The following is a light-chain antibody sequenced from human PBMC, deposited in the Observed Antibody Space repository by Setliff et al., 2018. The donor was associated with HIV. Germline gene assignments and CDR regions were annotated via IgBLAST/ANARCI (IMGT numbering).Light chain of an antibody. CDR1: RGDVGAYNY. CDR3: SSYAITNTLP. J-gene: IGLJ1*01. CDR2: EVN. V-gene: IGLV2-14*01. Sequence: QSVLTQPASVSGSPGQSITISCTGSRGDVGAYNYVSWYQHHPGKAPKLIISEVNRRPSGVSTRFSGSKTGTTASLTISGLQTEDEADYYCSSYAITNTLPFGTGTKVT.